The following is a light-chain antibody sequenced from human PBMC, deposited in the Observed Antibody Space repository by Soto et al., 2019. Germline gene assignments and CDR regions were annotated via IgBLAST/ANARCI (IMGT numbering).Light chain of an antibody. Sequence: EIVLTQSPGTLSLSPGERATLSCRASQSVSSSYLAWYRQKPGQAPRLLIYGASSRATRIPDRFSGSGSGTDFTLTISRLETEDFAVYYCQQYGSSPRFGQGTKREIK. CDR1: QSVSSSY. J-gene: IGKJ2*03. V-gene: IGKV3-20*01. CDR2: GAS. CDR3: QQYGSSPR.